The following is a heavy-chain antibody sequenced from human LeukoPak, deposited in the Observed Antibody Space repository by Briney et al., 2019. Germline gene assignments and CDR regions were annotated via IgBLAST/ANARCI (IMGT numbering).Heavy chain of an antibody. Sequence: GGSLRLSCAASGFTFSAYEMDWVRQAPGKGLEWISYISSSGSTIYHADSVKGRFTISRDDAKNSLYLQMNSLRAEDTAVYYCAKEATPNYSGFDAFDIWGQGTMVTVSS. V-gene: IGHV3-48*03. D-gene: IGHD2-15*01. CDR3: AKEATPNYSGFDAFDI. CDR1: GFTFSAYE. J-gene: IGHJ3*02. CDR2: ISSSGSTI.